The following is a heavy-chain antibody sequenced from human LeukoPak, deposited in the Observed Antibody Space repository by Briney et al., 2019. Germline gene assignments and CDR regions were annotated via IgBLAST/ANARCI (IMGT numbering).Heavy chain of an antibody. CDR3: ATGIETLWSGYYHDY. J-gene: IGHJ4*02. V-gene: IGHV1-69*04. D-gene: IGHD3-3*01. Sequence: GASVKVSCKASGGTFSTYAISWVRQAPGQGLEWMGRIIPVLGVANYAQKFQGRVTISADKSTSTAYMEVSSLRSEDTAVYYCATGIETLWSGYYHDYWGQGTLVTVSS. CDR1: GGTFSTYA. CDR2: IIPVLGVA.